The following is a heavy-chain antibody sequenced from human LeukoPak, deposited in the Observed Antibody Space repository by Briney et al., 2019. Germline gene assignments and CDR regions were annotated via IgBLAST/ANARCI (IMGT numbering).Heavy chain of an antibody. D-gene: IGHD3-10*01. J-gene: IGHJ4*02. CDR2: IKQDGSEK. V-gene: IGHV3-7*01. Sequence: GGSLRLSCAASGFTFSSYSMNWVRQAPGKGLEWVANIKQDGSEKYVDSVKGRFTISRDNAKNSLYLQMNSLRAEDTAVYYCARSPLYGSGSYYSYYFDYWGQGTLVTVSS. CDR1: GFTFSSYS. CDR3: ARSPLYGSGSYYSYYFDY.